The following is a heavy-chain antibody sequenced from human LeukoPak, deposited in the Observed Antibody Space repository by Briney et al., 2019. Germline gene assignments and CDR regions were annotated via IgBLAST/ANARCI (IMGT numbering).Heavy chain of an antibody. CDR1: GFTFSGSA. CDR2: IRSKANSYAT. CDR3: TRFEYSSSQ. Sequence: GSLRLSFAASGFTFSGSAMHWVRRASGKGLEWVGRIRSKANSYATAYAASVKGRFTISRDDSKNTAYLQMNSLKTEDTAVYYCTRFEYSSSQGGQGTLVTVSS. V-gene: IGHV3-73*01. D-gene: IGHD6-6*01. J-gene: IGHJ4*02.